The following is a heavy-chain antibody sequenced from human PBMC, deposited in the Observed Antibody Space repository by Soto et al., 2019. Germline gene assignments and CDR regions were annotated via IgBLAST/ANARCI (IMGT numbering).Heavy chain of an antibody. V-gene: IGHV3-53*01. D-gene: IGHD3-22*01. CDR1: GFTVSSNY. J-gene: IGHJ4*02. CDR2: IYSGGST. CDR3: AKDAIAYDGVWLAHV. Sequence: GGSLRLSCAASGFTVSSNYMSWVRQAPGKGLEWVSVIYSGGSTYYADSVKGRFTISRXXXXXXVXLXMXXXXVEXTAVYYCAKDAIAYDGVWLAHVWGQGTVVTVSS.